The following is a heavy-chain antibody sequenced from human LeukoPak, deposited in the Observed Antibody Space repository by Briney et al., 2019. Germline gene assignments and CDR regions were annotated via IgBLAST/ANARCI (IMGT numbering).Heavy chain of an antibody. J-gene: IGHJ4*02. CDR3: ARDLYAVGGLDY. CDR2: ITTSGSTI. Sequence: PGGSLRLSCAASGFTFSTYAMSWIRQAPGKGLEWVSYITTSGSTIYYADSVKGRFTISRDNTKNSLYLQMNSLRAEDTAVYYCARDLYAVGGLDYWGQGTLVTVSS. D-gene: IGHD6-19*01. V-gene: IGHV3-11*01. CDR1: GFTFSTYA.